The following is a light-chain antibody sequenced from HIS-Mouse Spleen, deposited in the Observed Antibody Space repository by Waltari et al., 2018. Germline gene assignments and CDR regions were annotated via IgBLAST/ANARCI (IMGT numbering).Light chain of an antibody. V-gene: IGLV3-21*02. CDR2: DDS. CDR3: CSYAGSSTWV. J-gene: IGLJ3*02. Sequence: SYVLTQPSSVSVAPGQTARITCGGNNIGSTRVHWYQQKPGQAPVLVVYDDSDRPSGIPERFSGSNSGNTATLTISGLQAEDEADYYCCSYAGSSTWVFGGGTKLTVL. CDR1: NIGSTR.